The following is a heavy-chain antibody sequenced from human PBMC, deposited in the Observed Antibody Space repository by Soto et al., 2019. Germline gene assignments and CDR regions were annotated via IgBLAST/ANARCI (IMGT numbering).Heavy chain of an antibody. CDR2: VYYSGST. V-gene: IGHV4-39*01. Sequence: SDTLSLTCTVSGGSISSSNYYWGWIRQPPGKGLEWIGSVYYSGSTSYNSSLKSRVTISVDTSKNQFSLRLSSVTAADTAVYYCESPTLGAFDIWGQGTMVTVSS. CDR3: ESPTLGAFDI. D-gene: IGHD3-16*01. J-gene: IGHJ3*02. CDR1: GGSISSSNYY.